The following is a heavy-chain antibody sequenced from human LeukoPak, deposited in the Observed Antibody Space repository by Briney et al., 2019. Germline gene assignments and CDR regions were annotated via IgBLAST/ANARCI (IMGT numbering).Heavy chain of an antibody. CDR3: ARGLQYQLLKALGYYYMDV. D-gene: IGHD2-2*01. V-gene: IGHV1-69*05. Sequence: SVKVSCKASGGTFSSHAIAWVRQAPGQGPEWMGGIIPISGTANYAQKFQGRVTITTDESTSTAYMELSSLTSDDTAVYYRARGLQYQLLKALGYYYMDVWGEGTTVTVSS. CDR2: IIPISGTA. J-gene: IGHJ6*03. CDR1: GGTFSSHA.